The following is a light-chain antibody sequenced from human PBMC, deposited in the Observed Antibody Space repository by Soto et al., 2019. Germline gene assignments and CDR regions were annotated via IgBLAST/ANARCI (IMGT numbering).Light chain of an antibody. CDR2: PAS. J-gene: IGKJ4*01. CDR3: QKYNSAHLT. V-gene: IGKV1-27*01. Sequence: DVQMTQSPSSLSASVGDRVTITCRASQGIAPYLAWFQQKPGKVTKLLIYPASTLQSGLPSRFSGSRSGTDLTLTISSLQPEDVATYYCQKYNSAHLTFGGGTKVDIK. CDR1: QGIAPY.